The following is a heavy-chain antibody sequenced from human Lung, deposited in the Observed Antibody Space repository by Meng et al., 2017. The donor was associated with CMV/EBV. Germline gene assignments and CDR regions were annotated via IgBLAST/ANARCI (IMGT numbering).Heavy chain of an antibody. CDR1: RFTFNDFE. D-gene: IGHD6-13*01. Sequence: SXVVSRFTFNDFEMSWVRQAPGKGPEWVSYISSSGYTIYYADSVKGRFTISRDNAKNSLHLQMNNLRAEDTAVYYCARGGYSNAPAHYYYGLDVWGQGTXVTVSS. V-gene: IGHV3-48*03. J-gene: IGHJ6*02. CDR2: ISSSGYTI. CDR3: ARGGYSNAPAHYYYGLDV.